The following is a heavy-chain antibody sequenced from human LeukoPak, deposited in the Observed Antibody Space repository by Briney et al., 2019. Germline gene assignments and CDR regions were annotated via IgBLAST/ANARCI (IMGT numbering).Heavy chain of an antibody. D-gene: IGHD5-24*01. CDR2: IIPIFGTA. V-gene: IGHV1-69*01. Sequence: SSVKVSCKASGGTFSGYAISWVRQAPGQGLEWMGGIIPIFGTANYAQKFQGRVTITADESTSTAYMELSSLRSEDTAVYYCARDRGDGYNYDYWGQGTLVTVSS. CDR3: ARDRGDGYNYDY. J-gene: IGHJ4*02. CDR1: GGTFSGYA.